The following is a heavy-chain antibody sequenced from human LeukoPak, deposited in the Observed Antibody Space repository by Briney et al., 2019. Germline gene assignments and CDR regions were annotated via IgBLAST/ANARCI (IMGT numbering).Heavy chain of an antibody. V-gene: IGHV3-30*18. D-gene: IGHD3-3*01. CDR2: ISYDGSNK. CDR3: AKANGWSGYTSFYFDY. CDR1: GFTFSSSW. Sequence: GGSLRLSCAASGFTFSSSWMSWVRQAPGKGLEWVAVISYDGSNKYYADSVKGRFTISRDDSKNTLYLQMNSLRAEDTAVYYCAKANGWSGYTSFYFDYWGQGTLVTVSS. J-gene: IGHJ4*02.